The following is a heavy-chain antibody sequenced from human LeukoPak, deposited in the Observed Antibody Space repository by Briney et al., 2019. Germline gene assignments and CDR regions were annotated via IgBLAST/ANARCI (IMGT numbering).Heavy chain of an antibody. J-gene: IGHJ4*02. Sequence: SGTLSLTCAVSGGSISSSNWWSWARQPPGQGLEWIGEIYHSGSTNYNPSLKSRVTISVDKSKDQFSLKLSSVTAADTAVYYCARDDFWSGLVQWGQGTLVTVSS. CDR3: ARDDFWSGLVQ. CDR2: IYHSGST. V-gene: IGHV4-4*02. D-gene: IGHD3-3*01. CDR1: GGSISSSNW.